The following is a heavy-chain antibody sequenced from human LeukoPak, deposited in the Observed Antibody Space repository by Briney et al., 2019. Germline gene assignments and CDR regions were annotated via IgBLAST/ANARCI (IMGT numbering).Heavy chain of an antibody. V-gene: IGHV4-61*02. D-gene: IGHD3-10*01. Sequence: SQTLSLTCTVSGGSISSGSYYWSWIRQPAGKGLEWIGRIYTSGSTNYNPSLESRVTISVDTSKNQFSLKLTSATAADTAVYYCARGIRTYYYGSGSYLRGWGQGTLVTVSS. CDR3: ARGIRTYYYGSGSYLRG. CDR1: GGSISSGSYY. J-gene: IGHJ4*02. CDR2: IYTSGST.